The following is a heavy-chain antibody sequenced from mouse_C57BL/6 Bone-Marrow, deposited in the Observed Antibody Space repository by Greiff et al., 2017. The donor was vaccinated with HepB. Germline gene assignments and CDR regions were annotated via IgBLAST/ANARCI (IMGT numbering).Heavy chain of an antibody. CDR3: ARDITTVVAVYYAMDY. CDR2: ISDGGSYT. Sequence: EVHLVESGGGLVKPGGSLKLSCAASGFTFSSYAMSWVRQTPEKRLEWVATISDGGSYTYYPDNVKGRFTISRDNAKNNLYLQMSHLKSEDTAMYYCARDITTVVAVYYAMDYWGQGTSVTVSS. D-gene: IGHD1-1*01. V-gene: IGHV5-4*01. CDR1: GFTFSSYA. J-gene: IGHJ4*01.